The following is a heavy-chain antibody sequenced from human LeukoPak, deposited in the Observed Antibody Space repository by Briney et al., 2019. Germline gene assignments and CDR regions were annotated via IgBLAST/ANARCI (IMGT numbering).Heavy chain of an antibody. CDR2: ITPSGST. Sequence: SETLSLTCVAYGGSFSGYFWSWIRQPPGKGLEWIGEITPSGSTNYNPSLKSRVSISIDTSKKKLSLRLTSVTAADSAVYYCASSFYYDSRDYWGQGTLVTVSS. J-gene: IGHJ4*02. CDR3: ASSFYYDSRDY. CDR1: GGSFSGYF. D-gene: IGHD3-22*01. V-gene: IGHV4-34*01.